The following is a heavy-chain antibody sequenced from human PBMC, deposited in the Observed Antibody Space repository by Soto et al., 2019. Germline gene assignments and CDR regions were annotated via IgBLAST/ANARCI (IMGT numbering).Heavy chain of an antibody. CDR2: MYDTGST. J-gene: IGHJ5*02. CDR3: ARDRGTASFSPT. CDR1: GASMSSGVYS. Sequence: QLQLQESGSGLVKPSQTLSLTCAVSGASMSSGVYSWSWIRQPPGKGLEWIGYMYDTGSTYYNPSLKPRVTISADMSKNLLSLNLTSVTAAETAVYYCARDRGTASFSPTWGQGILVTVSS. D-gene: IGHD3-10*01. V-gene: IGHV4-30-2*01.